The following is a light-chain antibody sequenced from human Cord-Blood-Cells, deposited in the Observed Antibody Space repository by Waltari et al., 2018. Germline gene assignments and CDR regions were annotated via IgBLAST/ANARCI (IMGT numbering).Light chain of an antibody. CDR2: EVS. Sequence: QSALTQPPSASGSPGQSVTISCTGTSSDVGGYNYVSWYQQHPGKAPKLMIYEVSKRPSGVPDRFSGSKSGNTASLTVSGLQAEDEADYYCSSYAGGNKFYVVFGGGTKLTVL. J-gene: IGLJ2*01. CDR1: SSDVGGYNY. CDR3: SSYAGGNKFYVV. V-gene: IGLV2-8*01.